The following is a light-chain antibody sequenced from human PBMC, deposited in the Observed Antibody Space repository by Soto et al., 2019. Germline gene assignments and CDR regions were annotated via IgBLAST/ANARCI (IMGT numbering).Light chain of an antibody. CDR1: SSDVAVYNY. J-gene: IGLJ3*02. CDR2: GVN. Sequence: QSALTQPASVSGSPGQSITISCTGTSSDVAVYNYVSWFQQHPGKAPKLIIFGVNNRPSGVSDRFSGSKSGNTASLTISGLQPEDEADYYCTSFTTTNTWVFGGGTQVTVL. V-gene: IGLV2-14*01. CDR3: TSFTTTNTWV.